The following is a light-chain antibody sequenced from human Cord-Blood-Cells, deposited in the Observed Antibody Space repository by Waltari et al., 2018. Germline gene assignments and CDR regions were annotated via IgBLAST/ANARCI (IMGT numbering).Light chain of an antibody. Sequence: DIQMTQSPSSLSASVGDSVTITCRARQSISSSLDWYQQKPGKAPKLLIYAASSLQSGVPSRFSGSGSGTDFTLTISSLQPEDFATYYCQQSYSTPPLTFGGGTKVEIK. V-gene: IGKV1-39*01. CDR3: QQSYSTPPLT. J-gene: IGKJ4*02. CDR1: QSISSS. CDR2: AAS.